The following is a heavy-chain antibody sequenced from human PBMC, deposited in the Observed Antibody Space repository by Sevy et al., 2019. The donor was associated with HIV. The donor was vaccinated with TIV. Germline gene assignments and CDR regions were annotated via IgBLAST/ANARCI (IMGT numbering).Heavy chain of an antibody. CDR2: ISAYNGNT. V-gene: IGHV1-18*04. D-gene: IGHD6-19*01. CDR1: GYTFTSYG. CDR3: ARGAGLAGRSEYFQH. Sequence: ASVKVSCKASGYTFTSYGISWVRQAPGQGLEWMGWISAYNGNTNYAQKLQGRVTMTTDTSTSTAYMELRSLRSDDTAVYYCARGAGLAGRSEYFQHWGQGTLVTVSS. J-gene: IGHJ1*01.